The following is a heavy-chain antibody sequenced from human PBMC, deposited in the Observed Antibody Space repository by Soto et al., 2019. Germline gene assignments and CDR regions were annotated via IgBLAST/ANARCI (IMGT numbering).Heavy chain of an antibody. V-gene: IGHV1-18*04. CDR1: GYTFTTNG. Sequence: QVQLVQSGAEVKESGASVKVSCKASGYTFTTNGVSWVRQGPGQGLEWMGWINADSGETRYAQKFQGRVTMTTDTSTSTAYMDLRSLTSDDTAVYYCARDSGYGDYGTDYWGQGTLVTVSS. D-gene: IGHD4-17*01. J-gene: IGHJ4*02. CDR2: INADSGET. CDR3: ARDSGYGDYGTDY.